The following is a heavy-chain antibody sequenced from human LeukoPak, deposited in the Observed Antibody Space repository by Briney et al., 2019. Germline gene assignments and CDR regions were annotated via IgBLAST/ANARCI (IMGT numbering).Heavy chain of an antibody. CDR3: ARQAHWSGYYSTGYHYYYMDV. CDR2: ICTDETTI. Sequence: PGGSLRLSCAASGFTFSNYCMHWVRQPPGKGLVWVSQICTDETTIRSADSVKGRFTISRDNSKNTLYLQVNSLRNEDTAVYYCARQAHWSGYYSTGYHYYYMDVWGQGTTATVSS. CDR1: GFTFSNYC. V-gene: IGHV3-74*01. D-gene: IGHD3-3*01. J-gene: IGHJ6*03.